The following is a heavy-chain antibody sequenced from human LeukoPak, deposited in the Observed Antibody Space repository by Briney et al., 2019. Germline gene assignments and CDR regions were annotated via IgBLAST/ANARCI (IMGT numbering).Heavy chain of an antibody. D-gene: IGHD2-2*01. CDR3: ARDRWDIVVVPAALDY. CDR1: GFTFSSYA. J-gene: IGHJ4*02. CDR2: ISGSGGST. V-gene: IGHV3-23*01. Sequence: GGSLRLSCAASGFTFSSYAMSWVRQAPGKGLEWVSAISGSGGSTYYADSVKGRFTISRDNSKNTLYLQMNSLRAEDTAVYYCARDRWDIVVVPAALDYWGQGTLVTVSS.